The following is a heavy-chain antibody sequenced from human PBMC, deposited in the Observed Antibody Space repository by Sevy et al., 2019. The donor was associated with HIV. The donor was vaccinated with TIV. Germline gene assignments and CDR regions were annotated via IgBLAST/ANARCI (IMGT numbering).Heavy chain of an antibody. Sequence: GGSLRLSCAASGFTFSSYSMNWVRQAPGKGLEWVSYISSSSSTIYYADSVKGRFTISRDNAKNPLYLQMNSLRAEDTAVYYCARSTYYYDSSGYPNWFDPWGQGTLVTVSS. D-gene: IGHD3-22*01. CDR1: GFTFSSYS. CDR3: ARSTYYYDSSGYPNWFDP. J-gene: IGHJ5*02. V-gene: IGHV3-48*01. CDR2: ISSSSSTI.